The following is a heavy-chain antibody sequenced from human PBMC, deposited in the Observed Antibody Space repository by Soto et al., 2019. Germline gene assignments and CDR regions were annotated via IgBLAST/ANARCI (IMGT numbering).Heavy chain of an antibody. J-gene: IGHJ6*02. Sequence: GGSLRLSCAASGFTFSSYAMHWVRQAPGKGLEWVAVISYDGSNKYYADSVKGRFTISRDNSKNTLYLQMNSLRAEDTAVYYWTKGYYDSSRYYVIGPYGMDVWGQCTTVTVSS. CDR1: GFTFSSYA. CDR3: TKGYYDSSRYYVIGPYGMDV. D-gene: IGHD3-22*01. CDR2: ISYDGSNK. V-gene: IGHV3-30-3*01.